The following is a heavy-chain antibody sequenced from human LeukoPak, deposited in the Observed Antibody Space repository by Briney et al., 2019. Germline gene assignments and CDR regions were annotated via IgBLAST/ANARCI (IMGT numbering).Heavy chain of an antibody. CDR2: IGPSGVIT. D-gene: IGHD3-10*02. Sequence: GGSLRLSCAASGFTFSIHGMNWVRQAPGKGLEWVSGIGPSGVITYYADSVKGRFTISRDNAKNSLYLQMNSLRAEDTAVYYCAELGITMIGGVWGKGTTVTIS. J-gene: IGHJ6*03. CDR1: GFTFSIHG. V-gene: IGHV3-23*01. CDR3: AELGITMIGGV.